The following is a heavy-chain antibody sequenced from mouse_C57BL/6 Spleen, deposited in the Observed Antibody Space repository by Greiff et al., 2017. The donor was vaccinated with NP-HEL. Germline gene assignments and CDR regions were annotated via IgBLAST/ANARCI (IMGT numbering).Heavy chain of an antibody. V-gene: IGHV1-82*01. J-gene: IGHJ4*01. Sequence: QVQLQQSGPELVKPGASVKISCKASGYAFSSSWMNWVKQRPGKGLEWIGRIYPGDGDTNYNGKFKGKATLTADKSSSTAYMQLSSLTSEDSAVYFCARGYVYAMDYWGQGTSVTVSS. D-gene: IGHD1-1*02. CDR3: ARGYVYAMDY. CDR1: GYAFSSSW. CDR2: IYPGDGDT.